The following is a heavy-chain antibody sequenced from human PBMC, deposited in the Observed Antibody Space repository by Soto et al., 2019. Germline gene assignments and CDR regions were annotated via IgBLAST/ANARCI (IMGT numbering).Heavy chain of an antibody. CDR1: DGSIISGGFY. CDR3: ARSPEYYYKSSIWFDP. D-gene: IGHD3-22*01. Sequence: NPSETLSLTCNVSDGSIISGGFYWSWIRHRPGKALEWIGHIYYSGTTSYSPSLKSRVSMSVDTSKNQFSLTLSSVTVADTAVYYCARSPEYYYKSSIWFDPWGQRNLVPVSS. CDR2: IYYSGTT. J-gene: IGHJ5*01. V-gene: IGHV4-31*03.